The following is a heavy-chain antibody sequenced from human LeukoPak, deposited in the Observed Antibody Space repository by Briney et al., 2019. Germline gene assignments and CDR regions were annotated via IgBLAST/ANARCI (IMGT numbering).Heavy chain of an antibody. V-gene: IGHV3-23*01. CDR2: ISGSGSNT. CDR1: GFSISSYV. Sequence: GGSLRLSCAVSGFSISSYVMSWVRQAPGKGLEWVSAISGSGSNTYYVDSVKGRFTISRDNSKNTLYLQMNSLRAEDTAVYYCAKMQSSGWDNDAFDVWGQGTMVTVSS. J-gene: IGHJ3*01. CDR3: AKMQSSGWDNDAFDV. D-gene: IGHD6-19*01.